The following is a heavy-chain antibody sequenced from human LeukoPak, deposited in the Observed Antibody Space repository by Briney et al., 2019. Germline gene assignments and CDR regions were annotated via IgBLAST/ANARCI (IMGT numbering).Heavy chain of an antibody. V-gene: IGHV1-2*02. CDR1: GHIFTAYY. D-gene: IGHD3-9*01. CDR2: INPNSGGT. Sequence: ASVKVSCKASGHIFTAYYMFWVRQAPGQGLEWMGWINPNSGGTNLAPNFQGRVTLTSDTSISTAYMELSGLTSDDTAVYFCARDGGGLNDIHADYWGQGTLVTVSS. CDR3: ARDGGGLNDIHADY. J-gene: IGHJ4*02.